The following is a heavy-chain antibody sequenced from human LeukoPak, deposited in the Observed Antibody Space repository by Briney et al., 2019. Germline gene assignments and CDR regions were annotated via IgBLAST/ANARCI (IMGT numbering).Heavy chain of an antibody. CDR3: ARVEYSSSGDFDY. D-gene: IGHD6-6*01. Sequence: GGSLRLSCAASGFTFSSYGMHWVRQAPGKGLEWVAVISYDGSNKYYADSVKGRFTISRDNAKNSLYLQMNSLRAEDTAVYYCARVEYSSSGDFDYWGQGTLVTVSS. J-gene: IGHJ4*02. CDR2: ISYDGSNK. V-gene: IGHV3-30*03. CDR1: GFTFSSYG.